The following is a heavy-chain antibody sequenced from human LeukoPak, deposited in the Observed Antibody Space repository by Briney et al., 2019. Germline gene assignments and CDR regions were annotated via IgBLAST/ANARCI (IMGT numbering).Heavy chain of an antibody. CDR3: AKHRSDYVWGSYRNDAFDI. J-gene: IGHJ3*02. V-gene: IGHV3-7*02. CDR2: IKHDGSEK. D-gene: IGHD3-16*02. Sequence: GGSLRLSCAASGFTFSSYWMTWVRQAPGQGLEWVANIKHDGSEKYYVDFVEGRFTISRDNAKNSLYLQMKSLRAEDTAVYYCAKHRSDYVWGSYRNDAFDIWGQGTMVTVSS. CDR1: GFTFSSYW.